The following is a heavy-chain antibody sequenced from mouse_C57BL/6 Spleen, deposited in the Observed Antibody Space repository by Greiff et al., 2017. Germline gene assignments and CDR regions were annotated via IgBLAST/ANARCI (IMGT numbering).Heavy chain of an antibody. D-gene: IGHD1-1*01. V-gene: IGHV5-17*01. CDR2: ISSGSSTI. CDR1: GFTFSDYG. Sequence: EVQLVESGGGLVKPGGSLKLSCAASGFTFSDYGMHWVRQAPEQGLEWVAYISSGSSTIYYADTVKGRFTISRDNAKDTLFLQMTSLRSEDTAMEYCGGAYYYGSSLWYFDVWGTGTTVTVAS. CDR3: GGAYYYGSSLWYFDV. J-gene: IGHJ1*03.